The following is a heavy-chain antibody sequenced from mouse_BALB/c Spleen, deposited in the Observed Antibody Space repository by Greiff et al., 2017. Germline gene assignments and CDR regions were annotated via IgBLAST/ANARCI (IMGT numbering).Heavy chain of an antibody. Sequence: VQLKESGPELVKPGASVKIPCKASGYTFTDYNMDWVKQSHGKSLEWIGDINPNNGGTIYNQKFKGKATLTVDKSSSTAYMELCSLTSEDTAVYYCARSGLLWAWFAYWGQGTLVTVSA. V-gene: IGHV1-18*01. J-gene: IGHJ3*01. CDR2: INPNNGGT. CDR1: GYTFTDYN. CDR3: ARSGLLWAWFAY. D-gene: IGHD2-1*01.